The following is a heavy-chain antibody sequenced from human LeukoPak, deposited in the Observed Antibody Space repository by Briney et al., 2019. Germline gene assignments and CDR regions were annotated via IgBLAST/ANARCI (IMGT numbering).Heavy chain of an antibody. J-gene: IGHJ4*02. V-gene: IGHV3-23*01. CDR1: GFTFSSYA. CDR3: ARVYRYYDFWSGYPY. D-gene: IGHD3-3*01. Sequence: GGSLRLSCAASGFTFSSYAMSWVRQSPGKGLEWVSAISGSGTSTYYADSVKGRFTISRDNSKNTLYLQMNSLRAEDTAVYYCARVYRYYDFWSGYPYWGQGTLVTVSS. CDR2: ISGSGTST.